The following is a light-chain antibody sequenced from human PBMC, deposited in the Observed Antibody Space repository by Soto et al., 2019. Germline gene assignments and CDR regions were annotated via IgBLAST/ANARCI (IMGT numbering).Light chain of an antibody. CDR3: AAWDDSMNGFYV. J-gene: IGLJ1*01. Sequence: QSVLTQPPSASGTPGQRVTISCSGSSSNIGSNTVNWYQQLPGTAPKLLIYSNNQRPSGVPDRFSGSKSGTSASLDISGLQSEDDAYYYCAAWDDSMNGFYVFGTGTKRTVL. CDR1: SSNIGSNT. CDR2: SNN. V-gene: IGLV1-44*01.